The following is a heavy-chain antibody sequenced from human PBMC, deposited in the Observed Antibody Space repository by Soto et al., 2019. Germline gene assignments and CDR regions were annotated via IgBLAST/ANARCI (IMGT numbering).Heavy chain of an antibody. D-gene: IGHD3-22*01. CDR3: VRDHGYYRFEY. CDR1: GFNFSNHW. Sequence: EVQLVECGGGLVQPGGSLRLSYAASGFNFSNHWMGWVRQAPGKGLEWVADISPDGSQKYYLDSVKGRFTISRDNAQTSLYLQMNGLGAADTAVYFCVRDHGYYRFEYWRQGTLVTVSS. J-gene: IGHJ4*02. V-gene: IGHV3-7*01. CDR2: ISPDGSQK.